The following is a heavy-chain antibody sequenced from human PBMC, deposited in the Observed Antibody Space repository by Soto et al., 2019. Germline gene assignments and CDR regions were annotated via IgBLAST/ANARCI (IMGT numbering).Heavy chain of an antibody. CDR2: MNPNSGNT. D-gene: IGHD3-10*01. CDR3: ARVRPASIHYYGSGSYYYYYGMDV. Sequence: ASVKVSCKASGYTFTSYDINWVRQATGQGLEWMGWMNPNSGNTGYAQKFQGRVTMTRNTSISTAYMELSSLRSEDTAVYYCARVRPASIHYYGSGSYYYYYGMDVWGQGTTVTVSS. CDR1: GYTFTSYD. J-gene: IGHJ6*02. V-gene: IGHV1-8*01.